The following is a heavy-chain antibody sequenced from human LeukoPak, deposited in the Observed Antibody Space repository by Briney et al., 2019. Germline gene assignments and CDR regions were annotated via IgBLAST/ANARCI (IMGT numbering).Heavy chain of an antibody. CDR2: IYHSGST. CDR3: ARDRPVYGESN. D-gene: IGHD4-17*01. J-gene: IGHJ4*02. CDR1: GGSISSGGYS. Sequence: SETLSLTCAVSGGSISSGGYSWSWIWQPPGKGLEWIGYIYHSGSTYYNPSLKSRVTISVDRSKNQFSLKLSSVTAADTAVYYCARDRPVYGESNWGQGTLVTVSS. V-gene: IGHV4-30-2*01.